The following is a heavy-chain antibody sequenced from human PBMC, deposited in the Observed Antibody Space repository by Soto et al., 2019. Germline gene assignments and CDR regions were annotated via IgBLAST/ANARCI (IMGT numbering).Heavy chain of an antibody. CDR1: GGSISSGQSF. CDR2: IHHSGST. J-gene: IGHJ4*02. Sequence: PSETLSLTCTVSGGSISSGQSFWNWIRQSPGKGLKWIGYIHHSGSTYYNPSLKSRLTISVDTSQNQISLRLNSVTAADTAVYYCARDTGTYPYYFDSWGQGTLVTVSS. D-gene: IGHD1-26*01. V-gene: IGHV4-30-4*01. CDR3: ARDTGTYPYYFDS.